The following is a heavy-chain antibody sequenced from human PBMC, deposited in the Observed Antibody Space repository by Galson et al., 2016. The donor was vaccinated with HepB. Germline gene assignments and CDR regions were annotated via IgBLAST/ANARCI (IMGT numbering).Heavy chain of an antibody. CDR1: GASISGYY. Sequence: TLSLTCTVSGASISGYYLSWIRQPPGKGLEWIGYIYYSGRTNYNPSLKSRVTMSVDTSKNQFSLKLSSVTAADTAVYYCARDDSGGWYGFHYGMDVWGQGTTVTVSS. CDR3: ARDDSGGWYGFHYGMDV. V-gene: IGHV4-59*12. D-gene: IGHD6-19*01. CDR2: IYYSGRT. J-gene: IGHJ6*02.